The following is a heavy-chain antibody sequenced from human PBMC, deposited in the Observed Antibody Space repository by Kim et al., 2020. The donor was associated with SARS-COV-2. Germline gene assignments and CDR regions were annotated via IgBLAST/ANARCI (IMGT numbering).Heavy chain of an antibody. Sequence: KFQGRVTITRDTSASTAYMELSSLRSEDTAVYYCARDQGSYDSSGYYYLYWGQGTLVTVSS. D-gene: IGHD3-22*01. CDR3: ARDQGSYDSSGYYYLY. J-gene: IGHJ4*02. V-gene: IGHV1-3*01.